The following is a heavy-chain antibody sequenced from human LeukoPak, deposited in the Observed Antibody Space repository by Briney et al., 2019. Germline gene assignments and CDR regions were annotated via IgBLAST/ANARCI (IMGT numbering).Heavy chain of an antibody. CDR1: GFTFRSYA. V-gene: IGHV3-30-3*01. J-gene: IGHJ4*02. D-gene: IGHD2-2*02. CDR2: ISYDGSNK. CDR3: ARVAAAITPVDY. Sequence: PGGSLRLSCVASGFTFRSYAMHWVRQAPGKGLEWVAVISYDGSNKYYADSVKGRFTISRDNSKNTLYLQMNSLRAEDTAVYYCARVAAAITPVDYWGQGTLVTVSS.